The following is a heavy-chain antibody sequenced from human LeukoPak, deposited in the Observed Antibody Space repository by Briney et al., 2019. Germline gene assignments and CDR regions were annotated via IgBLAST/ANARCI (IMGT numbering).Heavy chain of an antibody. CDR3: ARDLVTVTKGFDI. V-gene: IGHV4-59*01. D-gene: IGHD4-17*01. CDR1: DDSFSSYY. Sequence: SETLSLTCAVSDDSFSSYYWTWIRQPPGKGLEWIGYISYIGRTNYNPSLKSRVTISIDTSKNQFSLKLTSVTAADTAVYYCARDLVTVTKGFDIWGQGTMVSVSS. J-gene: IGHJ3*02. CDR2: ISYIGRT.